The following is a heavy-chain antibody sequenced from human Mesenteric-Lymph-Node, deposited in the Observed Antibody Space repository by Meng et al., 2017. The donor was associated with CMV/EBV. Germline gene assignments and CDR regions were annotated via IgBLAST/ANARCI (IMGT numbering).Heavy chain of an antibody. CDR3: ARDNPNWGFDGGFDY. Sequence: GGSLRLSCAASGLSVSANYMTWVRQAPGKGLEWVSVFYTGGQTYYADAVKGRFTISRDNSKNTLYLQMNSLRAEDTAVYYCARDNPNWGFDGGFDYWGQGTLVTVSS. J-gene: IGHJ4*02. D-gene: IGHD7-27*01. CDR1: GLSVSANY. CDR2: FYTGGQT. V-gene: IGHV3-53*05.